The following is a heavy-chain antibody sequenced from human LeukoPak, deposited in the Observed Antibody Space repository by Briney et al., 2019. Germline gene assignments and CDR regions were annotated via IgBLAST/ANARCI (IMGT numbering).Heavy chain of an antibody. V-gene: IGHV4-38-2*02. CDR2: IYHSGST. CDR1: GYSISSGYY. D-gene: IGHD1-26*01. J-gene: IGHJ5*02. CDR3: ARGNGSYSP. Sequence: SETLSLTCTVSGYSISSGYYWGWIRQPPGKGLEWIGSIYHSGSTYYNPSLKSRVTISVDTSKNQFSLNLSSVTAADTAVYYCARGNGSYSPWGQGTLVTVSS.